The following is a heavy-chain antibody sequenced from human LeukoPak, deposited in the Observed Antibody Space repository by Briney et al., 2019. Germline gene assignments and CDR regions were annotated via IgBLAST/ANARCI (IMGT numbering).Heavy chain of an antibody. CDR3: ARGRDGYNLDY. D-gene: IGHD5-24*01. CDR2: FSGSGGST. Sequence: GGSLRLSCADFTFTYSNYGMSWVRQAPGKGLEWVSGFSGSGGSTYYADSVKDRFTISRDTSKNTLYLQMNSLRAEDTAVYYCARGRDGYNLDYWGQGTLVTVSS. V-gene: IGHV3-23*01. CDR1: TFTYSNYG. J-gene: IGHJ4*02.